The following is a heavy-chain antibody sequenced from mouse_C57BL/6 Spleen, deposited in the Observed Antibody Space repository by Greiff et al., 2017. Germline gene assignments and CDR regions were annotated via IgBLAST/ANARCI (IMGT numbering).Heavy chain of an antibody. V-gene: IGHV14-1*01. Sequence: EVQLQQSGAELVRPGASVKLSCTASGFNIKDYYMHWVKQRPEQGLEWIGRIDPEDGDTEYAPKFQGKATMTAYTSSNTAYLQLSSLTSEDTAVYYWTTHYYGRGLDYWGQGTTLTVSS. CDR1: GFNIKDYY. J-gene: IGHJ2*01. D-gene: IGHD1-1*01. CDR3: TTHYYGRGLDY. CDR2: IDPEDGDT.